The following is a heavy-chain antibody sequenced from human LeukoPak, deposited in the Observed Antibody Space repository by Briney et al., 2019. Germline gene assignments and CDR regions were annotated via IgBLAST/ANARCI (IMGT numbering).Heavy chain of an antibody. CDR3: ARYVVYGSGKYYFDY. D-gene: IGHD3-10*01. CDR2: INYSGST. Sequence: PSETLSLTCTVSGGSVSSTTYYWSWIRQPPGKGLEWIASINYSGSTYYNPSLKSRVTISVDTSENQFSLKMSSVTAADAAVSYCARYVVYGSGKYYFDYWGQGTLVTVSS. V-gene: IGHV4-39*01. CDR1: GGSVSSTTYY. J-gene: IGHJ4*02.